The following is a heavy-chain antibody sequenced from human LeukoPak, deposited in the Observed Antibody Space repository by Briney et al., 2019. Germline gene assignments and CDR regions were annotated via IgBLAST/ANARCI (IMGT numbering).Heavy chain of an antibody. CDR1: GGSISSYY. Sequence: SETLSLTCTVSGGSISSYYWSWIRQPPGKGLEWIGYIYYSGSTNYNPSLKSRVTISVDTSKNQFSLKLSSVSAADTAVYYCARAPSNYYDSSGYRFDYWGQGTLVTVSS. CDR3: ARAPSNYYDSSGYRFDY. D-gene: IGHD3-22*01. CDR2: IYYSGST. J-gene: IGHJ4*02. V-gene: IGHV4-59*01.